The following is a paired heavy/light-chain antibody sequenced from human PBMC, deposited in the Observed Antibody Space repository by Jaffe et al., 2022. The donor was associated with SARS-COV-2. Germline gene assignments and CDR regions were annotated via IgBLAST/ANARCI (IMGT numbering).Heavy chain of an antibody. V-gene: IGHV3-15*01. CDR3: TTLRLSEWYYRTFDC. CDR1: GFTFSNAW. J-gene: IGHJ4*02. D-gene: IGHD3-3*01. CDR2: IKRKTDGGTT. Sequence: EVRLVESGGGLVKPGGSLRLSCAASGFTFSNAWMSWVRQAPGKGLEWVGRIKRKTDGGTTDYAAPVKDRCFISRDDSINTLYLQVNSLKSEDTAVYYCTTLRLSEWYYRTFDCWGQGTLVTVSS.
Light chain of an antibody. CDR1: QSVSSSY. CDR3: QQFGRSPPYT. J-gene: IGKJ2*01. V-gene: IGKV3-20*01. Sequence: EIVLTQSPGTLSLSPGERATLSCRASQSVSSSYLAWYQQKPGQAPRLLIYGASSRATGIPDRFSGSGSGTDFTLTISRLEPEDFAVYYCQQFGRSPPYTFGQGTKLEIK. CDR2: GAS.